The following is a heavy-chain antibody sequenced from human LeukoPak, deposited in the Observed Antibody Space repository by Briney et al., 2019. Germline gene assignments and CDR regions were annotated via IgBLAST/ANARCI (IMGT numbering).Heavy chain of an antibody. J-gene: IGHJ6*02. CDR2: ISKSGST. Sequence: QPGGSLRLSCAASRFTFSNYAMCWVRQAPGKGLEWVSAISKSGSTYYADSVKGRFTISRDNSRNTLYLQMDSLRAEDTAVYYCAKDITIFGVVIYYYYGMDVWGQGTTVTVSS. CDR3: AKDITIFGVVIYYYYGMDV. V-gene: IGHV3-23*01. D-gene: IGHD3-3*01. CDR1: RFTFSNYA.